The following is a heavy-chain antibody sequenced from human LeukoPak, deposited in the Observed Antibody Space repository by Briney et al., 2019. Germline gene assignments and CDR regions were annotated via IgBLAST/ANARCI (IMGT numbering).Heavy chain of an antibody. CDR3: ARDFSIAARFFDY. CDR1: GFTFDDYG. Sequence: GGSLRLSCAASGFTFDDYGMSWVRHAPGKGLEWVSGINWNGGSTGYADSVKGRFTISRDNAKNSLSLQLNSLRAEDTALYYCARDFSIAARFFDYWGQGTLVTVSS. CDR2: INWNGGST. D-gene: IGHD6-6*01. V-gene: IGHV3-20*04. J-gene: IGHJ4*02.